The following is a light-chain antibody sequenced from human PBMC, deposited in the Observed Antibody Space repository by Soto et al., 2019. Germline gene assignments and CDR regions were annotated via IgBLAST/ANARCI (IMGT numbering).Light chain of an antibody. V-gene: IGLV2-14*01. J-gene: IGLJ1*01. CDR2: DVS. CDR3: SSYTSSNTYV. CDR1: SGDVGGYNY. Sequence: QSALSQPASVSGSPGQSIIISCTGTSGDVGGYNYVSWYQQHPGKAPKLMIYDVSNRPSGVSNRFSGSKSGNTASLTISGLQAEDEADYYCSSYTSSNTYVFGTGTKLTVL.